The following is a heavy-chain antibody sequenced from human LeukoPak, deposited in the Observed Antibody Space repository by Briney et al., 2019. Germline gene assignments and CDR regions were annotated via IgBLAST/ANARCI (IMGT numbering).Heavy chain of an antibody. Sequence: NSSETLSLTCAVSGYSISSGYYWGWIRQPPGKGLEWIGSIYHSGSTYYNPSLKSRVTISVDTSKNQFSLKLSSVTGPRPAVYYCAGSLYYYYIDVWGKGTTVTVSS. CDR3: AGSLYYYYIDV. CDR1: GYSISSGYY. V-gene: IGHV4-38-2*01. CDR2: IYHSGST. J-gene: IGHJ6*03. D-gene: IGHD1-26*01.